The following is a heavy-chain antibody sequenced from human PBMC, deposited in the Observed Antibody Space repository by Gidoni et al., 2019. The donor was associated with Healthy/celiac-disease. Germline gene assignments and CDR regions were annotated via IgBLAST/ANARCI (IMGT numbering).Heavy chain of an antibody. CDR2: ISSSSSTI. Sequence: EVQLVESGGGLVQPGGSLRLPCAASGFPSSSYSMNWVRQAPGKGLGWVSYISSSSSTIYYADSVKGRFTISRDNAKNSLYLQMNSLRAEDTAVYYCARGLRPTGYYFDYWGQGTLVTVSS. J-gene: IGHJ4*02. CDR3: ARGLRPTGYYFDY. V-gene: IGHV3-48*01. CDR1: GFPSSSYS. D-gene: IGHD2-21*02.